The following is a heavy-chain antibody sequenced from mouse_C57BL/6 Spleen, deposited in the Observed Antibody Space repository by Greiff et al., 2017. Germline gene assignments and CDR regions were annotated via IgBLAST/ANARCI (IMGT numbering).Heavy chain of an antibody. Sequence: VQLQQSGAELVKPGASVKLSCKASGYTFTEYTIHWVKQRSGQGLEWIGWFYPGRGSIQYNEKFKDKATLTADKSSSTVYMELSRLTSEDSAVYFCARHALLTGRERYYFDYWCQGTTLTVSS. CDR3: ARHALLTGRERYYFDY. J-gene: IGHJ2*01. D-gene: IGHD4-1*01. V-gene: IGHV1-62-2*01. CDR1: GYTFTEYT. CDR2: FYPGRGSI.